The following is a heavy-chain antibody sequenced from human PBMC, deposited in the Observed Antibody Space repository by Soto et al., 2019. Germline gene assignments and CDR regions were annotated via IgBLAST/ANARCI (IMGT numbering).Heavy chain of an antibody. J-gene: IGHJ6*02. Sequence: SETLSLTCTVSGGSISSGGYYWSWIRQHPGKGLEWIGYIYYSGSTYYNPSLKSRVTISVDTSKSQFSLKLSSVTAADTAVYYCARFGSGSYQGPYYYGMDVWGQGTTVTVSS. CDR3: ARFGSGSYQGPYYYGMDV. D-gene: IGHD3-10*01. CDR2: IYYSGST. CDR1: GGSISSGGYY. V-gene: IGHV4-31*03.